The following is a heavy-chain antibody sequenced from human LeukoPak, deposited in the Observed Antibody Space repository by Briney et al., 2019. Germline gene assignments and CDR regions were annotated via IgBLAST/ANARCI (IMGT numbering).Heavy chain of an antibody. Sequence: ASVNVSCTSSRGTFSSYAISWVRQAPGQGLEWMGGIIPIFGTANYAQKFQGRVTITADESTSTAYMELSSLRSEDTAVYYCAGDYGDYVFDYWGQGTLVTVSS. J-gene: IGHJ4*02. CDR3: AGDYGDYVFDY. V-gene: IGHV1-69*13. CDR1: RGTFSSYA. D-gene: IGHD4-17*01. CDR2: IIPIFGTA.